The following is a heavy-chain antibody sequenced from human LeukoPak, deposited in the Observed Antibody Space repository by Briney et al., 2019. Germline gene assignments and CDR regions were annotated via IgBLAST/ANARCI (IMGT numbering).Heavy chain of an antibody. V-gene: IGHV3-21*01. CDR3: AREGLLWFGELFQKGYYYYYMDV. J-gene: IGHJ6*03. D-gene: IGHD3-10*01. CDR2: ISSSSSYI. Sequence: PGGSLRLSCAASGFTVISNYMSWVRQAPGKGLEWVSSISSSSSYIYYADSVKGRFTISRDNAKNSLYLQMNSLRAEDTAVYYCAREGLLWFGELFQKGYYYYYMDVWGKGTTVTVPS. CDR1: GFTVISNY.